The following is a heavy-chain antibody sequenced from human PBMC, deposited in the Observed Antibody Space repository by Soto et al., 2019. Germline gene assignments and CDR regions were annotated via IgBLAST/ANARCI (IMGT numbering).Heavy chain of an antibody. Sequence: GGSLRLSCAASGFTFSSYAVSWVRQAPGKGPEWISSISGSGSTIYYADSVKGRFTISRDNSKNTLYLQMSSLRAEVTAVYYCAKVFYYYDSSGYYEFDYWGQGTLVTVSS. CDR2: ISGSGSTI. CDR1: GFTFSSYA. D-gene: IGHD3-22*01. CDR3: AKVFYYYDSSGYYEFDY. V-gene: IGHV3-23*01. J-gene: IGHJ4*02.